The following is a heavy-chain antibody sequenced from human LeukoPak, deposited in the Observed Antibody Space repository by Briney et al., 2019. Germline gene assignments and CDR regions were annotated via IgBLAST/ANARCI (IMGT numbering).Heavy chain of an antibody. CDR3: ARDPYPQKDSNYNY. CDR1: GFIFSSYS. D-gene: IGHD4-11*01. CDR2: ISSSSSYI. V-gene: IGHV3-21*01. Sequence: PGGSLRLSCAASGFIFSSYSMNWVRQAPGKGLEWVSSISSSSSYIYYADSVKGRFTISRDNSKNTLYLQVNSLRAEDTAVYYCARDPYPQKDSNYNYWGQGTLVTVSS. J-gene: IGHJ4*02.